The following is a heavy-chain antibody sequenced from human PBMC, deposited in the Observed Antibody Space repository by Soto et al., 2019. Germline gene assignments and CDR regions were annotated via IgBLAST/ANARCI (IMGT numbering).Heavy chain of an antibody. CDR3: ARRGSGSYYDY. D-gene: IGHD1-26*01. CDR1: GFTFSSYA. J-gene: IGHJ4*02. Sequence: EVQLLESGGGLVQPGGSLRLSCAASGFTFSSYAMRWVRQAPGKGLEWVSAISGSGDITYYADSVKGRCTVSRDNSKNTLYLQMTSLSAEDTAVYYCARRGSGSYYDYWGQGTLVTVSS. V-gene: IGHV3-23*01. CDR2: ISGSGDIT.